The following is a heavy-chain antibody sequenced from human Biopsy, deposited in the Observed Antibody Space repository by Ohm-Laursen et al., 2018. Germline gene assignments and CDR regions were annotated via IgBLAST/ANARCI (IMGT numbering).Heavy chain of an antibody. V-gene: IGHV4-39*01. J-gene: IGHJ5*02. CDR3: ARHPTGFWFDP. CDR1: GESMGTYY. CDR2: IFYGGIT. Sequence: SETLSLTCPVSGESMGTYYWSWIRQPPGKGLEWIGSIFYGGITYYNPSLKSRVTISVDTSKNQFSLNLSSVTGADTAVYYCARHPTGFWFDPWGQGTLVTVSS.